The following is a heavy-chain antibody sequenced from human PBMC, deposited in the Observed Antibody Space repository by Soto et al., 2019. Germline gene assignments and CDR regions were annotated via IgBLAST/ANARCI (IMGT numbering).Heavy chain of an antibody. D-gene: IGHD5-18*01. CDR1: GGSISSGSYY. J-gene: IGHJ4*02. CDR3: ARVRSIGYSYGSGIDY. Sequence: SSETLSLTCTVSGGSISSGSYYWSWIRQLPGKGLEWIGYIYYSGSTYYNPSLKSRVTISVDTSKNQFSLKLSSVTAADTAVYYCARVRSIGYSYGSGIDYWGQGTLVTVSS. CDR2: IYYSGST. V-gene: IGHV4-31*03.